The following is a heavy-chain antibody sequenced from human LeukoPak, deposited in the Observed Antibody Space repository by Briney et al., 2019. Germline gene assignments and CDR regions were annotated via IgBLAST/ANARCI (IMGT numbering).Heavy chain of an antibody. CDR3: ARVASGSYSVSDY. D-gene: IGHD1-26*01. Sequence: ASLKVSCKASGYTFTSHYMSWVRQAPGQGPEWMGIINPSGGSTSYAQKFQGRVTMTRDTSTSTDYMELSSLRSEDTAVYYCARVASGSYSVSDYWGQGTLVTVSS. V-gene: IGHV1-46*01. J-gene: IGHJ4*02. CDR2: INPSGGST. CDR1: GYTFTSHY.